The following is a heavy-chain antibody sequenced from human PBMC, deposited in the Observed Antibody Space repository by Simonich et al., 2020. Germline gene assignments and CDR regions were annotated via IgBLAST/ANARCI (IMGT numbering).Heavy chain of an antibody. Sequence: QVQLVESGGGVVQPGRSLRLSCAASGFTFSSFGMHWVRQAPGKELEGVAIILYDGNNKYYAYSVKGRFTISRDNSKNTLYLQMNRLRAEDTAVYYCARDGGYMVRGVDAFDIWGQGTMVTVSS. V-gene: IGHV3-33*01. J-gene: IGHJ3*02. CDR1: GFTFSSFG. D-gene: IGHD3-10*01. CDR2: ILYDGNNK. CDR3: ARDGGYMVRGVDAFDI.